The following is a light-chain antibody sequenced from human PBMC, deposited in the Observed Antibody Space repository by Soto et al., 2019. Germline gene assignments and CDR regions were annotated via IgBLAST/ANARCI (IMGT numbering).Light chain of an antibody. V-gene: IGKV3-20*01. CDR1: QTVASNF. CDR2: VAS. CDR3: QQYGTSPPLT. J-gene: IGKJ4*01. Sequence: EVVLTQSPGTLSLSPGDRATLSCRASQTVASNFLAGYQHKPGQSPRLLIYVASTRATDIPDRFSGSGSGPDFTLTISRLEPEDSAVYYCQQYGTSPPLTFGGATKVEIK.